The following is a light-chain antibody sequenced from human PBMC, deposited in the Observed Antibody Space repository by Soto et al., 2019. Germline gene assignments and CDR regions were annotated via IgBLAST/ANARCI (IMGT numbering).Light chain of an antibody. CDR1: QTVSNN. Sequence: EIVMTQSPATLSVSPGEKATLSCRASQTVSNNLAWYQQKPGKAPMLLIYFASTRATGIPARFSGSGSGTEFTLTISSLQSEDFAVYYCQQYNQWPLTFGGGTKAETK. J-gene: IGKJ4*01. CDR2: FAS. V-gene: IGKV3-15*01. CDR3: QQYNQWPLT.